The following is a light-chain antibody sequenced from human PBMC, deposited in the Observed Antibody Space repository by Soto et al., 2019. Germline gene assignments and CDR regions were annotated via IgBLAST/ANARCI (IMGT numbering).Light chain of an antibody. J-gene: IGLJ2*01. Sequence: QSALTQPRSVSGSPGQSVTISCTGTTSDVGGYNYVSWYQQHPGKVPKLMIYDVSERPSGVPDRFSGSKSGDTASLTISGLQAEDEADYYCCSYAGSYTFVVFGGGTQLTVL. CDR1: TSDVGGYNY. CDR3: CSYAGSYTFVV. CDR2: DVS. V-gene: IGLV2-11*01.